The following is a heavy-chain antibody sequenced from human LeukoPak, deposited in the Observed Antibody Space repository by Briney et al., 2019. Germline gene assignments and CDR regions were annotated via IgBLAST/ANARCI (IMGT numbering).Heavy chain of an antibody. V-gene: IGHV3-7*03. CDR2: INHNGNVN. CDR3: ARGGGLDV. CDR1: GFTFSSYW. J-gene: IGHJ6*02. Sequence: GGSLRLSCASSGFTFSSYWMNWARQAPGKGLEWVASINHNGNVNYYVDSVKGRFTISRDNAKNSLYLQMSNLRAEDTAVYFCARGGGLDVWGQGATVTVSS. D-gene: IGHD3-16*01.